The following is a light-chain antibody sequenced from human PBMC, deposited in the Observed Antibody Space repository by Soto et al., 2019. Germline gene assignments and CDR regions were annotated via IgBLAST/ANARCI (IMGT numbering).Light chain of an antibody. J-gene: IGLJ1*01. CDR1: SSDIGGYRY. CDR3: SSSASLYSPYV. CDR2: EVM. V-gene: IGLV2-14*01. Sequence: QSALIQPASVSGSPGQSITISCTEASSDIGGYRYVSWYQQHPGKAPKLLIYEVMNRPSGISDRFSGSKSGNTASLTISGLQAEDEAEYYCSSSASLYSPYVFGTGTKLTVL.